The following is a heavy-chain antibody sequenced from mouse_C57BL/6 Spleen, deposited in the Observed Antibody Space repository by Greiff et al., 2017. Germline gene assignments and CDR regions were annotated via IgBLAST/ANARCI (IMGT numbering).Heavy chain of an antibody. D-gene: IGHD2-1*01. CDR3: ASDIYDGNYYAMDY. CDR2: IHPNSGST. J-gene: IGHJ4*01. Sequence: QVQLQQPGAELVKPGASVKLSCKASGYTFTSYWMHWVKQRPGQGLEWIGMIHPNSGSTNYNEKFKSKATLTVDKSSSTAYMQLSSLTSEDSAVYYCASDIYDGNYYAMDYWGQGTSVTVSS. V-gene: IGHV1-64*01. CDR1: GYTFTSYW.